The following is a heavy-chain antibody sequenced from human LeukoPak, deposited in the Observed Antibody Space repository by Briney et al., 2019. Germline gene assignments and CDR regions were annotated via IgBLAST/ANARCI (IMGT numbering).Heavy chain of an antibody. J-gene: IGHJ4*02. D-gene: IGHD1-26*01. CDR2: ISSSSSYI. V-gene: IGHV3-21*01. Sequence: NPGGSLRLSCAASGFIFSNYKMNWVRQAPGKGLEWVSSISSSSSYIYYADSVKGRFTISRDNAKNSLYLQMNSLRAEDTAVYYCARDISDDYWGQGTLVTVSS. CDR3: ARDISDDY. CDR1: GFIFSNYK.